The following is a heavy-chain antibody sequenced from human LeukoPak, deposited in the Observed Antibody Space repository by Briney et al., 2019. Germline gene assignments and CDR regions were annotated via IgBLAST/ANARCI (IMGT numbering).Heavy chain of an antibody. Sequence: GGSLRLSCAASGFTFSTYAMHWVRQAPGKGLEWVAVISYDTSNKYYADSVKGRFTISRDNSKNTLYLQMNRLRAEDTAVYYCARGAYDFWSGIDYWGQGTLVTVSS. CDR2: ISYDTSNK. CDR3: ARGAYDFWSGIDY. CDR1: GFTFSTYA. V-gene: IGHV3-30-3*01. J-gene: IGHJ4*02. D-gene: IGHD3-3*01.